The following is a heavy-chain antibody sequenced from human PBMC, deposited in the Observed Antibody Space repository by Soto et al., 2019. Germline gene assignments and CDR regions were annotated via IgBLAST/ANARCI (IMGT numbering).Heavy chain of an antibody. CDR2: VYYSGST. J-gene: IGHJ4*02. CDR1: SYSISNGDY. V-gene: IGHV4-38-2*01. CDR3: ERNISTHFDS. D-gene: IGHD3-9*01. Sequence: PXETLSLTCAVSSYSISNGDYWCWIRQAPGKGLEWIGSVYYSGSTHYEPSLRGRIAISVDTLKNQFSLRLTSVTAADTAMYFCERNISTHFDSCGQRVPVTVSS.